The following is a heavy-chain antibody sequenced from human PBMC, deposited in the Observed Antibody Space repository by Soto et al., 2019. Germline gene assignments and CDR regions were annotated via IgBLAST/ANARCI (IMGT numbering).Heavy chain of an antibody. CDR2: IYYSGST. D-gene: IGHD5-12*01. V-gene: IGHV4-59*08. CDR1: GGSISSWY. CDR3: ARRYGSSFDY. Sequence: SETLSLTCAFSGGSISSWYWSWIRQPPGKGLEWIGYIYYSGSTNYNPSLKSRVTISVDTSKNQFSLKLSSVTAADTAVYYCARRYGSSFDYWGQGTLVTVSS. J-gene: IGHJ4*02.